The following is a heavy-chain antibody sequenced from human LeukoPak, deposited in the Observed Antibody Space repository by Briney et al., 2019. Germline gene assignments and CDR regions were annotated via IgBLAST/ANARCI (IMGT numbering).Heavy chain of an antibody. D-gene: IGHD1/OR15-1a*01. Sequence: HPGGSLRLSCAASGFTFSSYAFNWVRQAPGKGLEWVSGITMSGDSTYYADSVKGRFTISRDNSKNTLYLQMTSLRAEDTALYYCARPPNSFYDFGGRGPLVPASS. V-gene: IGHV3-23*01. J-gene: IGHJ4*02. CDR3: ARPPNSFYDF. CDR2: ITMSGDST. CDR1: GFTFSSYA.